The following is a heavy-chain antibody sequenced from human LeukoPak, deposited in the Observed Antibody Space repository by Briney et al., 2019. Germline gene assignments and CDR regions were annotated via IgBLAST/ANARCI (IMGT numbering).Heavy chain of an antibody. V-gene: IGHV3-7*03. D-gene: IGHD3-22*01. CDR3: AKSFRGYAYDAFDI. CDR2: IKQDGSEK. CDR1: GFTFSSYW. J-gene: IGHJ3*02. Sequence: GGSLRLSCAASGFTFSSYWMSWVRQAPGKGLEWVANIKQDGSEKYYVDSVKGRFTISRDNAKNSLYLQMNSLRAEDMALYYCAKSFRGYAYDAFDIWGQGTMVTVSS.